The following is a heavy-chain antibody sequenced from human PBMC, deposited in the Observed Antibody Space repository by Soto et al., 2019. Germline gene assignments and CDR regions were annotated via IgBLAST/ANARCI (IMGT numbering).Heavy chain of an antibody. CDR2: IQSDGSRT. CDR1: GFTFNYYW. D-gene: IGHD2-21*02. Sequence: EVQLVESEGGLVQRGGSLRLSCAASGFTFNYYWMHWVRQAPGQGLVWVAHIQSDGSRTTYEDSVKGRFTISRDNAKNTMYLQMNSLRAEDTAVYYCARGDLGGFDLWGQGTTVTVSS. J-gene: IGHJ3*01. CDR3: ARGDLGGFDL. V-gene: IGHV3-74*01.